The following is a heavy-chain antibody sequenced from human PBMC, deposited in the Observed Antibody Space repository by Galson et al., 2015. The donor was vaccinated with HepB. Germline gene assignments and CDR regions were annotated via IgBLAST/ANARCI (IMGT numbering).Heavy chain of an antibody. Sequence: PALVKPTQTLTLTCTFSGFSLSTSGVGVGWIRQPPGKALEWLALIYWDDDKRYSPSLKSRLTITKDTSKNQMVLTMTNMDPVDTATYYCAHRRDSYSSSWPTTFDYWGQGTLVTVSS. D-gene: IGHD6-13*01. CDR3: AHRRDSYSSSWPTTFDY. CDR1: GFSLSTSGVG. CDR2: IYWDDDK. V-gene: IGHV2-5*02. J-gene: IGHJ4*02.